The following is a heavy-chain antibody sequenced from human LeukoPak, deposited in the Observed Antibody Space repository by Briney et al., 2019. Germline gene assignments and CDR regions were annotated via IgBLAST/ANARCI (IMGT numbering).Heavy chain of an antibody. CDR1: GYTFTSYG. CDR3: ARDGPDIVVVPAAADYYYYMDV. CDR2: ISAYNGNT. D-gene: IGHD2-2*01. V-gene: IGHV1-18*01. J-gene: IGHJ6*03. Sequence: ASVKVSCKASGYTFTSYGISWARQAPGQGLEWMRWISAYNGNTNYAQKLQGRVTMTTDTSTSTAYMELRSLRSDDTAVYYCARDGPDIVVVPAAADYYYYMDVWGKGTTVTVSS.